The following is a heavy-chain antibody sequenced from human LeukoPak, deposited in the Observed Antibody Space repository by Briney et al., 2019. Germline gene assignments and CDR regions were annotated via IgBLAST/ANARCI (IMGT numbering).Heavy chain of an antibody. D-gene: IGHD2-15*01. J-gene: IGHJ4*02. CDR3: TTEPSGSYIDY. Sequence: GSLRLSCAASGFTFSNAWKSWVRQAPGKGLEWVGRIKSKTDGGTTDYAAPVKGRFTISRDDSKNTLYLQMNSLKTEDTAVYYCTTEPSGSYIDYWGQGTLVTVSS. CDR2: IKSKTDGGTT. CDR1: GFTFSNAW. V-gene: IGHV3-15*01.